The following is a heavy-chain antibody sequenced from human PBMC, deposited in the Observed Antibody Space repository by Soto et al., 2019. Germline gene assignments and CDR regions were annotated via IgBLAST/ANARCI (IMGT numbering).Heavy chain of an antibody. D-gene: IGHD5-18*01. CDR1: GDSVSSGNYY. CDR2: IYYTGST. Sequence: SETLSLTCTVSGDSVSSGNYYWTWVRQPPGKGLEGIGHIYYTGSTNYNPSLQSRVTMSMDTSNNQFSLELTSVTAADTAFYYCARDLRGYTRALDYWGQGTLVTVSS. V-gene: IGHV4-61*01. J-gene: IGHJ4*02. CDR3: ARDLRGYTRALDY.